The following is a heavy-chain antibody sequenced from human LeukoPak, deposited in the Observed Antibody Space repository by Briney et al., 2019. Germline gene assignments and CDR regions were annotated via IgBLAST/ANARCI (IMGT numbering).Heavy chain of an antibody. Sequence: ASVKVSCKASGYTFTSYVISWVRQAPGQGLEWMGWISAYNANTNYAQKLQGRVTMTTDTSTSTAYMELRSLRSDDTAVYYCARITFVVEGYGMDVWGQGTTVTVSS. CDR3: ARITFVVEGYGMDV. CDR1: GYTFTSYV. D-gene: IGHD2-21*01. CDR2: ISAYNANT. J-gene: IGHJ6*02. V-gene: IGHV1-18*01.